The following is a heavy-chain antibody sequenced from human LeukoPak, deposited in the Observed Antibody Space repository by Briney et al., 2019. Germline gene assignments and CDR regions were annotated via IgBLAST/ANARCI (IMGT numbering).Heavy chain of an antibody. Sequence: GGSLRLSCAASGFTFSDYYMSWIRQAPGKGLEWVSYISSSGSTIYYADSVKGRFTISRDNAKDSLYLQMNSLRAEDTAVYYCARAGNVDTAMALDYWGQGTLVTVSS. J-gene: IGHJ4*02. CDR3: ARAGNVDTAMALDY. V-gene: IGHV3-11*01. CDR1: GFTFSDYY. D-gene: IGHD5-18*01. CDR2: ISSSGSTI.